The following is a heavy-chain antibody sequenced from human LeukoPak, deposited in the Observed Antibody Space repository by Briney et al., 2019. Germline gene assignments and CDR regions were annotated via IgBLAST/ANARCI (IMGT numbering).Heavy chain of an antibody. J-gene: IGHJ4*02. CDR2: IYCDGSST. CDR1: GFTFSSYW. CDR3: AKDMTLHDYGDLLFDY. V-gene: IGHV3-74*01. Sequence: PGGSLRLSCAASGFTFSSYWMHWVRQAPGKGLVWVSRIYCDGSSTSYADSVKGRFTISRDNAKNTLYLQMNSLRAEDTDVYFCAKDMTLHDYGDLLFDYWGQGTLVTVSS. D-gene: IGHD4-17*01.